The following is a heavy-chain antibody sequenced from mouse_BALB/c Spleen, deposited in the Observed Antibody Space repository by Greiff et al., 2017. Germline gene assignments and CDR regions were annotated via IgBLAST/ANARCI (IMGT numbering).Heavy chain of an antibody. V-gene: IGHV14-3*02. CDR2: IDPANGNT. Sequence: VQLQQSGAELAKPGASVKLSCTASGFNIKDTYMHWVKQRPEQGLEWIGRIDPANGNTKYDPKFQGKATITADTSSNTAYLQLSSLTSEDTAVYYCARSGDYDYDGFAYWGQGTLVTVSA. D-gene: IGHD2-4*01. CDR1: GFNIKDTY. J-gene: IGHJ3*01. CDR3: ARSGDYDYDGFAY.